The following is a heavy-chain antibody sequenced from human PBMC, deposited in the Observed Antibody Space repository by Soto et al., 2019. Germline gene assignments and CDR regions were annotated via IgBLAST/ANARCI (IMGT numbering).Heavy chain of an antibody. CDR2: ISSSGSTI. CDR3: ARVLWFGEFHFDI. Sequence: PGGSLRHSCAASGFTFSDYYMIWIRQAPGKGLEWVSYISSSGSTIYYADSVKGRFTISRDNAKNSLYLQMNSLRAEDTAVYYCARVLWFGEFHFDIWGQGTMVTVSS. CDR1: GFTFSDYY. D-gene: IGHD3-10*01. J-gene: IGHJ3*02. V-gene: IGHV3-11*01.